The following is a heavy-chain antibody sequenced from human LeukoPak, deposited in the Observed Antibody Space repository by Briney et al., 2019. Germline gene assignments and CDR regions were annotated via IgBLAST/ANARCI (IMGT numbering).Heavy chain of an antibody. J-gene: IGHJ6*03. CDR2: INHSGST. D-gene: IGHD2-2*01. V-gene: IGHV4-34*01. Sequence: SETLSLTCAVYGGSFSGYYWSWIRQPPGKGLEWIGEINHSGSTNYNPSLKSRVNISVDTSKNQFSLKLSSVTAADTAVYYCARGRNQLSSMYYYYYMDVWGKGTTVTVSS. CDR1: GGSFSGYY. CDR3: ARGRNQLSSMYYYYYMDV.